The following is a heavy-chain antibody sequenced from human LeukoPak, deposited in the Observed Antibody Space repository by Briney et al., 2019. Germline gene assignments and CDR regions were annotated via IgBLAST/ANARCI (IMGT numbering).Heavy chain of an antibody. J-gene: IGHJ6*03. CDR3: ARERTTGYSSSWYNYYYYMDV. Sequence: GGSLRLSCAASGFTFSSYEMNWIRQAPGKGLEWISYISNSGSTKYYADSVKGRFTISRDNAKNSLYLQMNSLRAEDAAVYYCARERTTGYSSSWYNYYYYMDVWGKGTTVTVSS. D-gene: IGHD6-13*01. V-gene: IGHV3-48*03. CDR2: ISNSGSTK. CDR1: GFTFSSYE.